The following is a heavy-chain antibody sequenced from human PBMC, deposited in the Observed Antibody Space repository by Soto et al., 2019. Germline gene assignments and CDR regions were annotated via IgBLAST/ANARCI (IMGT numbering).Heavy chain of an antibody. CDR2: IIPIFGTA. CDR1: GGTFSSYA. V-gene: IGHV1-69*01. CDR3: ARGLKDRYGYVGYNWFDP. D-gene: IGHD5-18*01. Sequence: QVQLVQSGAEVKKPGSSVKVSCKASGGTFSSYAISWVRQAPGQGLEWMGGIIPIFGTANYAQKFQGRVTITADESTSTAYMELSSLRSEDTAVYYCARGLKDRYGYVGYNWFDPWGQGTLVTVSS. J-gene: IGHJ5*02.